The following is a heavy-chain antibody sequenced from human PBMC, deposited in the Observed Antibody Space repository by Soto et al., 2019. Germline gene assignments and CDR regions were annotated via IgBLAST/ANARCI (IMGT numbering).Heavy chain of an antibody. V-gene: IGHV4-39*01. J-gene: IGHJ6*02. CDR1: GGSISSSSYY. CDR3: HYGSGSYANYYYYGMDV. CDR2: IYYSGST. Sequence: SETLSLTCTVAGGSISSSSYYWGWIRQPPGKGLEWIGSIYYSGSTYYNPSLKSRVTISVDTSKNQFSLKLSSVTAADTAVYYCHYGSGSYANYYYYGMDVWGQGTTVTVSS. D-gene: IGHD3-10*01.